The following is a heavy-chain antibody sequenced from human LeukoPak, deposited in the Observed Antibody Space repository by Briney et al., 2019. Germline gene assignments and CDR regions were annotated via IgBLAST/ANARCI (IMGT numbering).Heavy chain of an antibody. V-gene: IGHV3-9*01. J-gene: IGHJ5*02. CDR2: ISWNSGSI. CDR3: AKSTVTTDWFDP. CDR1: GFTFDDYA. Sequence: QPGGSLRLSCAASGFTFDDYAMHWVRQAPGKGLEWVSGISWNSGSIGYADSVKGRFTISRDNSKNTLYLQMNSLRAEDTAVYYCAKSTVTTDWFDPWGQGTLVTVSS. D-gene: IGHD4-17*01.